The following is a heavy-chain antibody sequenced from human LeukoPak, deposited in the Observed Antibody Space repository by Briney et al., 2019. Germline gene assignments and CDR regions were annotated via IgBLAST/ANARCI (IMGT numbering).Heavy chain of an antibody. Sequence: TGGSLRLSCAASGFTFSSYWMSWVRQAPGKGLEWVANIKQDGSEKYYVDSVKGRFTISRDNAKNSLYLQMNSLRAEDTAVYYCASILRQLGEAYYYYYYMDVWGKGTTVTVSS. CDR3: ASILRQLGEAYYYYYYMDV. CDR2: IKQDGSEK. V-gene: IGHV3-7*01. J-gene: IGHJ6*03. D-gene: IGHD5/OR15-5a*01. CDR1: GFTFSSYW.